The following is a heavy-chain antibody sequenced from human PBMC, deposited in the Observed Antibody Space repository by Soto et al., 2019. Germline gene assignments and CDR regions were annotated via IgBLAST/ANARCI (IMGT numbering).Heavy chain of an antibody. V-gene: IGHV4-34*01. D-gene: IGHD2-21*02. CDR2: INHSGST. Sequence: PSETLSLTCAVYGGSFSGYYWSWIRQPPGKGLEWIGEINHSGSTNYNPSLKSRVTISVDTSKNQFSLKLSSVTAADTAVYYCASRKVVTALIDYWGQGTLVTVSS. J-gene: IGHJ4*02. CDR3: ASRKVVTALIDY. CDR1: GGSFSGYY.